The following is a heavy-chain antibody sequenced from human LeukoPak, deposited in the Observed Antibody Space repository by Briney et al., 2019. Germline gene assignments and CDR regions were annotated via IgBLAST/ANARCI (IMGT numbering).Heavy chain of an antibody. Sequence: PGGSLRLSCAASGFTFSSYAMHRVRQAPGKGLEWVAVISYDGSNKYYADSVKGRFTISRDNSKNTLYLQMNSLRAEDTAVYYCARDRRRLWFGEVGYWGQGTLVTVSS. J-gene: IGHJ4*02. CDR1: GFTFSSYA. D-gene: IGHD3-10*01. V-gene: IGHV3-30*01. CDR3: ARDRRRLWFGEVGY. CDR2: ISYDGSNK.